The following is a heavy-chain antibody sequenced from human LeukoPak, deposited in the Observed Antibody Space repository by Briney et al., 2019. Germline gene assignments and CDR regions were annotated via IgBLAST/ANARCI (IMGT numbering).Heavy chain of an antibody. CDR2: INHSGST. V-gene: IGHV4-34*01. Sequence: SETLSLTCAVCGGSFSGYYWSWIRQRPGKGLEWIGEINHSGSTNYNPSLKSRVTISVDTSKNQFSLKLSSVTAADTAVYYCARGHDSGAFDIWGQGTMVTVSS. CDR3: ARGHDSGAFDI. CDR1: GGSFSGYY. J-gene: IGHJ3*02. D-gene: IGHD3-3*01.